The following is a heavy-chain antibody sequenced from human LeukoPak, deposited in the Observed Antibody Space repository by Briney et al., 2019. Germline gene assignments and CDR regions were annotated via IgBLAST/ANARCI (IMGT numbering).Heavy chain of an antibody. Sequence: ASVKVSCKASGYTFTGYYMHWVRQAPGQGLEWMGWISPNSGGTNYAQKFQGRVTMTRDTSISTAYMELSRLRSDDTAVYYCARDRELVVPAANGMVFDYWGQGTLVTVSS. J-gene: IGHJ4*02. D-gene: IGHD2-2*01. V-gene: IGHV1-2*02. CDR2: ISPNSGGT. CDR1: GYTFTGYY. CDR3: ARDRELVVPAANGMVFDY.